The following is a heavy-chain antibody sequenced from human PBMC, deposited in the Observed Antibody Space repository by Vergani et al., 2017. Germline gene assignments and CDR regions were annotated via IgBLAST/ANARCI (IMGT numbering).Heavy chain of an antibody. CDR3: ANWAPGNYPLDY. CDR2: IGGSSSST. V-gene: IGHV3-23*01. CDR1: GFTFSSYA. D-gene: IGHD3-10*01. J-gene: IGHJ4*02. Sequence: EVQLLESGGGLVQPGGSLRLSCAASGFTFSSYAMSWVRQAPGKGLEWVSTIGGSSSSTTYADSVRGRFSISSDNSKNTLYLQMNSLTAEDTAVYHCANWAPGNYPLDYWGQGTLFTVSS.